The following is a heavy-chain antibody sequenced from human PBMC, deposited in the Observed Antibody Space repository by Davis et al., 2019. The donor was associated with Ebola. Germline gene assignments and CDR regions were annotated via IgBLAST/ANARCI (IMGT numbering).Heavy chain of an antibody. CDR3: AREKFPGGSYYFYDL. V-gene: IGHV3-7*01. D-gene: IGHD3-10*01. CDR1: GFTFSTYW. CDR2: IKQDGSDK. J-gene: IGHJ5*02. Sequence: PGGSLRLSCEASGFTFSTYWMNWVRQAPGKGLEWVANIKQDGSDKYYVDSVKGRFTISRDNARNSLFLEMNGLTVDDTALYFCAREKFPGGSYYFYDLWGQGTVVTVSS.